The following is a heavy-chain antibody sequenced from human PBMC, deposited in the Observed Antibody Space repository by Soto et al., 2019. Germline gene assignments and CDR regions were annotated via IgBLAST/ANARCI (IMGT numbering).Heavy chain of an antibody. Sequence: QVQLVESGGGVVQPGRSLRLSCAASGFTFSSYGMHWVRQAPGKGLEWVAVISYDGSNKYYADSVKGRFTISRDNSKNTLYLQMNSLRAEDTAVYYCAKELGSSSSGTFDYWGQGTLVTVSS. CDR1: GFTFSSYG. J-gene: IGHJ4*02. D-gene: IGHD6-6*01. V-gene: IGHV3-30*18. CDR2: ISYDGSNK. CDR3: AKELGSSSSGTFDY.